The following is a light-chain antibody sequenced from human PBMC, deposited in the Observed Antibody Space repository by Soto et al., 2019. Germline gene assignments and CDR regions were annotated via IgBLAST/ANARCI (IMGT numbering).Light chain of an antibody. Sequence: KVMTQYPATLSVSPGERATLSCKATQNVTSNLAWYQQKPGQAPRLLIYGASTRATGIPARFSGSGSGTEFTLTISSLQSEDFAVYYCQQYHNWPPWTFGQGTKLEI. CDR2: GAS. V-gene: IGKV3-15*01. CDR1: QNVTSN. CDR3: QQYHNWPPWT. J-gene: IGKJ2*02.